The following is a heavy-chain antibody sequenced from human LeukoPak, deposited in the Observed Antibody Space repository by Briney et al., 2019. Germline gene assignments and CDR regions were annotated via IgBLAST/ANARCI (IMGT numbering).Heavy chain of an antibody. J-gene: IGHJ4*02. CDR3: ARDSCSSTSCLSIDDY. D-gene: IGHD2-2*01. Sequence: PSETLSLTCTVSGGSISSSSYYWGWIRQPPGKGLEWIGSIYYSGSTYYNPSLKSRVTISVDTSKNQFSLKLSSVTAADTAVYYCARDSCSSTSCLSIDDYWGQGTLVTVSS. V-gene: IGHV4-39*02. CDR1: GGSISSSSYY. CDR2: IYYSGST.